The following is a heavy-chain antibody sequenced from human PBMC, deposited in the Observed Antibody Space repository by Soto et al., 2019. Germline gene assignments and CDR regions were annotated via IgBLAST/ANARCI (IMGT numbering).Heavy chain of an antibody. Sequence: EVQLVESGGGFVQPGGSLRLSCGASGFAFSNYGMNWVRQAPGKGLQWVSYISSSGDKIYYADSVKGRFTISRDKAKDSLYLQMNRLRAEDTAVYYCGRDELPYSYGSLPFFWGQGTLVTVSS. J-gene: IGHJ4*02. CDR3: GRDELPYSYGSLPFF. V-gene: IGHV3-48*01. CDR1: GFAFSNYG. CDR2: ISSSGDKI. D-gene: IGHD5-18*01.